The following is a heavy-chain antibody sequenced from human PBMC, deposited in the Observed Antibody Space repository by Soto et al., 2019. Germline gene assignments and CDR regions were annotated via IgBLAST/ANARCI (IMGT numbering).Heavy chain of an antibody. J-gene: IGHJ6*02. CDR1: GCSISSYY. CDR2: IYYSGST. Sequence: XETLSLTCTVSGCSISSYYWSWIRQPPGKGLDWIGYIYYSGSTNYNPSLKSRVTISVDTSKNQFSLKLSSVTAADTAVYYCARDLGRVPAARGGSYGMDVWGQGTTVTVPS. CDR3: ARDLGRVPAARGGSYGMDV. V-gene: IGHV4-59*01. D-gene: IGHD2-2*01.